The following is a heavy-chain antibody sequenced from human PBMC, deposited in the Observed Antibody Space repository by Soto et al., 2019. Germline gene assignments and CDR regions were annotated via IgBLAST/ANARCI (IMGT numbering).Heavy chain of an antibody. Sequence: GGSLRLSCAASGFTFSSYSMNWVRQAPGKGLEWVSSISSSSSYIYYADSVKGRFTISRDNAKNSLYLQMNSLRAEDTAVYYCASPHPYSNYPTEMDVWGQGTTVTVSS. J-gene: IGHJ6*02. D-gene: IGHD4-4*01. CDR3: ASPHPYSNYPTEMDV. V-gene: IGHV3-21*01. CDR2: ISSSSSYI. CDR1: GFTFSSYS.